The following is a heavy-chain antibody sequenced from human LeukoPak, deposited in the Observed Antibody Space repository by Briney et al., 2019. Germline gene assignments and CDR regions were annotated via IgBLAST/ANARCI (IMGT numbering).Heavy chain of an antibody. CDR2: IHYSGST. Sequence: SETLSLTCTVSGGSISSYYWSWIRQPPGKGLEWIGYIHYSGSTNYNPSLKSRVTISVETSKNQFSLKLSSATAADTAVYYCARDRGTWNDDGFDYWGQGTLVTVSS. CDR1: GGSISSYY. J-gene: IGHJ4*02. CDR3: ARDRGTWNDDGFDY. D-gene: IGHD1-1*01. V-gene: IGHV4-59*12.